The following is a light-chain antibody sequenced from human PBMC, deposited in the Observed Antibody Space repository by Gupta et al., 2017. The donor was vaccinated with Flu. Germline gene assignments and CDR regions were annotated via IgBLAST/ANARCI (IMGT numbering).Light chain of an antibody. CDR1: QGISSY. Sequence: DIQMTQSPSSLSASVGDRVTITCRASQGISSYLNWYHQKPGQAPKLLIYGTSSLQSGVPSRFSGSGSGTDFTLTISRLQPEDFATYYCQQSYSAPQTFGQGTRLEIK. V-gene: IGKV1-39*01. J-gene: IGKJ2*01. CDR3: QQSYSAPQT. CDR2: GTS.